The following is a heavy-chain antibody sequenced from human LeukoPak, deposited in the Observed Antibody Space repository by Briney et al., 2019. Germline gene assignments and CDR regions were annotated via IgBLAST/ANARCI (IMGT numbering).Heavy chain of an antibody. V-gene: IGHV3-23*01. J-gene: IGHJ4*02. D-gene: IGHD6-13*01. Sequence: PGGSLRLSCAASGFTFSSYAMSWVRQAPGKGLEWVSAISGSGGSTYYADSVKGRFTISRDNSKNTLYLQMDSLRAEDTAVYYCAKSRAAAGTEIDYWGQGTLVTVSS. CDR2: ISGSGGST. CDR3: AKSRAAAGTEIDY. CDR1: GFTFSSYA.